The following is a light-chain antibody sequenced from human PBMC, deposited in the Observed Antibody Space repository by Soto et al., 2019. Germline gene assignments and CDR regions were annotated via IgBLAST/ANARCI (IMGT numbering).Light chain of an antibody. CDR1: NLGDKY. Sequence: SYELTQPPSVSVSPGQTASITCSGDNLGDKYVCWYQQKPGQSPVLVIYQDTERPSGIPERFSGSNSGNTATLTISGPRAWGEADYYCQVWDRPTDYVFGTGTKLTFL. J-gene: IGLJ1*01. V-gene: IGLV3-1*01. CDR3: QVWDRPTDYV. CDR2: QDT.